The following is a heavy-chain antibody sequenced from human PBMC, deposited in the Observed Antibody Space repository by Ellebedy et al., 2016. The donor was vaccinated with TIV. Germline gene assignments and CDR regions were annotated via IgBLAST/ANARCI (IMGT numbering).Heavy chain of an antibody. D-gene: IGHD3-22*01. Sequence: ASVKVSCKVSGYTFTRYYLYWVRQAPGQGLDWMGIINPTSGDSNYPQKFQGRVTMTRDTSTSTVYMELSSLRSEDTAVYYCARGDNYYYDSSGYYYSHWGQGTLVTVSS. CDR2: INPTSGDS. CDR3: ARGDNYYYDSSGYYYSH. V-gene: IGHV1-46*01. CDR1: GYTFTRYY. J-gene: IGHJ4*02.